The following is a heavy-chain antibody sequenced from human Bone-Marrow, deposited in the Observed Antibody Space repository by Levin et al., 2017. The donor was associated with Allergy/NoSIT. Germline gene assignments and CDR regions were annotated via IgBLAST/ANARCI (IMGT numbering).Heavy chain of an antibody. Sequence: GGSLRLSCAASGFTFSSYAMHWVRQAPGKGLEWVAVISYDGSNKYYADSVKGRFTISRDNSKNTLYLQMNSLRAEDTAVYYWARDTSLWNGELADEFDNWGQGTMVTVS. CDR2: ISYDGSNK. CDR1: GFTFSSYA. CDR3: ARDTSLWNGELADEFDN. D-gene: IGHD3-10*01. V-gene: IGHV3-30-3*01. J-gene: IGHJ3*02.